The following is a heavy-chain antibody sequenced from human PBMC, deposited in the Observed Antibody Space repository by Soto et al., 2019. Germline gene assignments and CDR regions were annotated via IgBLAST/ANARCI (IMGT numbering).Heavy chain of an antibody. D-gene: IGHD3-9*01. J-gene: IGHJ5*02. CDR3: AREGYYDILTGSYTPQGWFDP. CDR2: INAGTGNT. CDR1: GYTFTSYA. Sequence: SVRGSRKASGYTFTSYAMHLVRQAPEKRPEWMGWINAGTGNTRYSQKFQGSVTITRDTCASTAYMELSSMRSEDTAVYYCAREGYYDILTGSYTPQGWFDPWGQGTLVTVSS. V-gene: IGHV1-3*01.